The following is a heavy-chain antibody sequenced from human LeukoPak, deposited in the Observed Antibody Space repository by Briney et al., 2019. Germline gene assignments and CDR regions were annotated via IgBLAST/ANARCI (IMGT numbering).Heavy chain of an antibody. J-gene: IGHJ4*02. Sequence: SETLSLTCTVSGGSISSYYWSWIRQPAGKGLGWIGRIYTSGSTNYNPSLKSRVTMSVDTSKNQFSLKLSSVTAADTAVYYCARAVAGTADFDYWGQGTLVTVSS. CDR3: ARAVAGTADFDY. CDR2: IYTSGST. V-gene: IGHV4-4*07. D-gene: IGHD6-19*01. CDR1: GGSISSYY.